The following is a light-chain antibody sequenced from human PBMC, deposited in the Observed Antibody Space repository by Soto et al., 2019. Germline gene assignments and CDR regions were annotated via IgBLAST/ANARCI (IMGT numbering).Light chain of an antibody. CDR1: SSDVGGYNY. CDR2: EVS. J-gene: IGLJ2*01. V-gene: IGLV2-14*01. Sequence: QSALTQPASVSGSPGQSITISCTGSSSDVGGYNYVSWYQQHPGKAPKLMIYEVSNRPSGVSNRFSGSKSGNTASLTISGLQAEDEADYYCSSYTRTTLVVFGGGTK. CDR3: SSYTRTTLVV.